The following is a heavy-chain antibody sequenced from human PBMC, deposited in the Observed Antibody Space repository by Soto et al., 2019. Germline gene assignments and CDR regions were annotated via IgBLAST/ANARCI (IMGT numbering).Heavy chain of an antibody. CDR3: ASLIGVDVLRDY. CDR2: INPDGGTT. V-gene: IGHV1-46*01. J-gene: IGHJ4*02. D-gene: IGHD2-21*01. Sequence: ASVKVSCKAFGCSFTDYFVHWVRQAPGQGPEWMGIINPDGGTTGYAQKFQGRVTLTSDTSTNTLYMELRSLTSDDTAVYYCASLIGVDVLRDYWGQGTRVTVSS. CDR1: GCSFTDYF.